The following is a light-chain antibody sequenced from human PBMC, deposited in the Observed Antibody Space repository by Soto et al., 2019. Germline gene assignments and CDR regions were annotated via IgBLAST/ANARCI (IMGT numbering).Light chain of an antibody. V-gene: IGLV2-8*01. CDR1: SSDVGDYNY. J-gene: IGLJ2*01. CDR3: SSYAGSTVV. Sequence: QSALTQPPSASGSPGQSVTISCTGTSSDVGDYNYVSWYQQHPGKAPKLMIYEVSKRPSGVPDRFSGSKSGNTASLTVSGLQAEDEADYHCSSYAGSTVVFGGGTKLTVL. CDR2: EVS.